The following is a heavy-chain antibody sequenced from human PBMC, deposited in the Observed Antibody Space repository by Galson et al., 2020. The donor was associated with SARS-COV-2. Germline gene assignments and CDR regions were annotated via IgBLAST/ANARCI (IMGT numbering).Heavy chain of an antibody. Sequence: ASVKVSCKASGYTFTGYYMHWVRQAPGQGLEWMGWINPKSGGTNYAQKFQGRVTMTRDTSSSTAYMELSRLRSDDTAVYYCASARGYYGSGKYYIVDYWGQGTLVTVSS. J-gene: IGHJ4*02. CDR3: ASARGYYGSGKYYIVDY. V-gene: IGHV1-2*02. CDR2: INPKSGGT. CDR1: GYTFTGYY. D-gene: IGHD3-10*01.